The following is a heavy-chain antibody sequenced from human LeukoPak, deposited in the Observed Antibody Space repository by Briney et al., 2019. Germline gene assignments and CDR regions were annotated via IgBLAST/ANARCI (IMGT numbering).Heavy chain of an antibody. J-gene: IGHJ4*02. CDR3: AKVRFGVTARYYFDY. CDR2: IKEDGSEK. V-gene: IGHV3-7*01. D-gene: IGHD3-10*01. CDR1: GFTFSRYW. Sequence: PGGSLRLSCAASGFTFSRYWMSWVRQIPGKGLEWVANIKEDGSEKYYVDSVKGRFTISRDNAKNSLYLQMNSLRAEDTAVYYCAKVRFGVTARYYFDYWGQGTLVTVSS.